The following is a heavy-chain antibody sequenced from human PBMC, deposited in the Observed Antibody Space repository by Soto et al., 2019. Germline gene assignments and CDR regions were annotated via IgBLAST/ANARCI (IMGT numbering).Heavy chain of an antibody. CDR2: IGTAGDT. D-gene: IGHD6-19*01. V-gene: IGHV3-13*01. CDR3: ARGGVRRSGWFRMDV. Sequence: GGSLRLSCAASGFTFSSYDMHWVRQATGKGLEWVSAIGTAGDTYYPGSVKGRFTISRENAKNSLYLQMNSLRAEDTAVYYCARGGVRRSGWFRMDVWGQGTTVTVSS. CDR1: GFTFSSYD. J-gene: IGHJ6*02.